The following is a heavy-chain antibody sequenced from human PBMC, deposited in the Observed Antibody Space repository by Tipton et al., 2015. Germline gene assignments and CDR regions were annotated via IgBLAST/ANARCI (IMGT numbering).Heavy chain of an antibody. CDR3: ACHDYDLLTRDYQTVDY. D-gene: IGHD3-9*01. Sequence: TLSLTCSVSSDSISKYYWSWIRQPPGKELEWIGYIQYSGGTNYNPSLESRVTISADTSKNQFSLRLSSVTAADTAVYYCACHDYDLLTRDYQTVDYWGQGTLVTVSS. CDR2: IQYSGGT. V-gene: IGHV4-59*08. CDR1: SDSISKYY. J-gene: IGHJ4*02.